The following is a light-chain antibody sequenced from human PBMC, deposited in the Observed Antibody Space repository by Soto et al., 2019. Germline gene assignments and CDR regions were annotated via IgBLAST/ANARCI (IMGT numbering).Light chain of an antibody. V-gene: IGKV3-20*01. Sequence: NMLARPPGILSLAPGERAPLSRRATQSVDNTFLAWLQQKPGQAPRLLLYGTSTRATGVPDRFSGSGSGTDFTLTISRVEPEDFAMYYCQQYGSSPPITFGQGTRLEIK. CDR1: QSVDNTF. J-gene: IGKJ5*01. CDR2: GTS. CDR3: QQYGSSPPIT.